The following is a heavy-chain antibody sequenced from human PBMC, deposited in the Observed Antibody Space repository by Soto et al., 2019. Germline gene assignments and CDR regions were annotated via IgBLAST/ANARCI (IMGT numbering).Heavy chain of an antibody. D-gene: IGHD4-17*01. CDR1: GGSISSGGYS. V-gene: IGHV4-30-2*01. CDR2: IYHSGST. J-gene: IGHJ4*02. Sequence: QLQLQESGSGLVKPSQTLSLTCAVSGGSISSGGYSWSWIRQPPGRGLEWIGYIYHSGSTYYNPSLKSRVTISVDSSKNQFSLKLSSVTAADTAVYYCASGPIGDYTDGFDYWGQGTLVTVSS. CDR3: ASGPIGDYTDGFDY.